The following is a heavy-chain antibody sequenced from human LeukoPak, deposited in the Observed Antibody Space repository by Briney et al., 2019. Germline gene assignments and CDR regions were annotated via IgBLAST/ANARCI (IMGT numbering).Heavy chain of an antibody. CDR3: AKTALAVAGIVPVESEPDY. Sequence: GGSLRLSCAASGFIFSSYAMSWVRLAPGKGLEWISVISGRGGRTDYADSMKGRFTISRDNPKNTLYLQMNSLRAKDTDVYYCAKTALAVAGIVPVESEPDYWGQGTLVTVSS. D-gene: IGHD6-19*01. CDR1: GFIFSSYA. J-gene: IGHJ4*02. CDR2: ISGRGGRT. V-gene: IGHV3-23*01.